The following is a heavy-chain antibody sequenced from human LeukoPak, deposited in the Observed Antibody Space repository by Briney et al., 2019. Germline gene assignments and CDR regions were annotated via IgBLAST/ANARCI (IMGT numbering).Heavy chain of an antibody. J-gene: IGHJ4*02. CDR1: GFTFSSYA. CDR2: ISGSGGST. D-gene: IGHD6-13*01. CDR3: AKGFLPTSSSSNYVSFDF. V-gene: IGHV3-23*01. Sequence: LGGSLRLSCAASGFTFSSYAMSWVRQAPGKGLEWVSAISGSGGSTYYADSVKGRFTISRDDSKNTLYLQMNSLRAEDTAVYYCAKGFLPTSSSSNYVSFDFWGQGTLVTVSS.